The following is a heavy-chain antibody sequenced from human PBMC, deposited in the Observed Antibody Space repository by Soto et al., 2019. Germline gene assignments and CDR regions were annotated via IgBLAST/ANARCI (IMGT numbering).Heavy chain of an antibody. CDR1: GYTFTSYA. V-gene: IGHV1-3*01. CDR2: INAGNGNT. Sequence: GASVKVSCKASGYTFTSYAMHWVRQAPGQRLEWMGWINAGNGNTKYSQKFQGRVTITRDTSASTAYMELSSLRSEDTAVYYCARNWQWLGINWFAPWGQGTLVTVSS. CDR3: ARNWQWLGINWFAP. D-gene: IGHD6-19*01. J-gene: IGHJ5*02.